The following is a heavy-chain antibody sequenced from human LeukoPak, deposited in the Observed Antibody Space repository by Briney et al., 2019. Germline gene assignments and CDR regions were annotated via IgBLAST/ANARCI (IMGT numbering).Heavy chain of an antibody. D-gene: IGHD3-16*01. V-gene: IGHV3-23*01. CDR3: AKRGGNGEFDY. CDR1: GFTFTSYV. J-gene: IGHJ4*02. CDR2: ESNSGDNT. Sequence: GGSLRLSCVASGFTFTSYVVGWVRQAPGKGLEWVSAESNSGDNTYYADSVKGRFTISRDNSKSTLYLQLNSLRAEDTAVYYCAKRGGNGEFDYWGQGNLVTVSS.